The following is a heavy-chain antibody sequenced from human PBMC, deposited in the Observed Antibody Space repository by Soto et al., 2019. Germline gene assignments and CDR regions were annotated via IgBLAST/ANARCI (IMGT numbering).Heavy chain of an antibody. CDR1: GYTFTGYY. CDR3: ARGVRFGYSYGLRGIDAFDI. D-gene: IGHD5-18*01. V-gene: IGHV1-2*04. CDR2: INPNSGGT. J-gene: IGHJ3*02. Sequence: ASVKVSCKASGYTFTGYYMHWVRQAPGQGLEWMGWINPNSGGTNYAQKFQGWVTMTRDTSISTAYMELSRLRSDDTAVYYCARGVRFGYSYGLRGIDAFDIWGQGTMVTVSS.